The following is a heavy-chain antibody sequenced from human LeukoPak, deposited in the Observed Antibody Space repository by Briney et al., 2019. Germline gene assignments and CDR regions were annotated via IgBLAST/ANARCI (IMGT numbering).Heavy chain of an antibody. Sequence: ASVKVSCKGSGYTFTGFYMHWVRQPPGQGLEWVGWINPNSGGTNYAQEFQGRGTMTRDTSISKACMELSRLRSDGTAVYYGARTPRIFGVNYYGMDVWGRGTTVTVSS. CDR3: ARTPRIFGVNYYGMDV. D-gene: IGHD3-3*01. CDR2: INPNSGGT. J-gene: IGHJ6*02. V-gene: IGHV1-2*02. CDR1: GYTFTGFY.